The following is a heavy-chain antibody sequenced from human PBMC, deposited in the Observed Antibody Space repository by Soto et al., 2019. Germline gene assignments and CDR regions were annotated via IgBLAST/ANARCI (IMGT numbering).Heavy chain of an antibody. Sequence: KQSQTLSLTCAISGDSVSSNSAAWNWIRQSPSRGLEWLGRTYYRSKWYNDYAVSVKSRITINPDTSKNQFSLQLNSVTPEDTAVYYCARDSIWGSVLQLASDPFDIWGQGTMVTVSS. CDR3: ARDSIWGSVLQLASDPFDI. J-gene: IGHJ3*02. CDR1: GDSVSSNSAA. CDR2: TYYRSKWYN. V-gene: IGHV6-1*01. D-gene: IGHD3-16*01.